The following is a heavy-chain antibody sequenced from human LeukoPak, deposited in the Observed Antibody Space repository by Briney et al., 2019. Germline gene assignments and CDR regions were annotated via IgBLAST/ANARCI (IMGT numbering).Heavy chain of an antibody. V-gene: IGHV1-46*01. CDR1: GYTFTGYY. Sequence: ASVKVSCKASGYTFTGYYMHWVRQAPGQGLEWMGIINPSGGSTSYAQKFQGRVTMTRDTSTSTVYMELSSLRSEDTAVYYCARLGYCTNGICYTADFDYWGQGTLVTVSS. CDR2: INPSGGST. D-gene: IGHD2-8*01. CDR3: ARLGYCTNGICYTADFDY. J-gene: IGHJ4*02.